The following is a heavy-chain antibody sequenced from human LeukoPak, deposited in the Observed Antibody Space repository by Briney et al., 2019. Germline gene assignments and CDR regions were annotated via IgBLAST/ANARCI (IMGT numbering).Heavy chain of an antibody. J-gene: IGHJ6*03. CDR1: GYSISSGYF. CDR2: KHTSGST. V-gene: IGHV4-4*07. CDR3: ARGHDTYDFWSGYYTVYYYYMDV. Sequence: TSETLSLTCTVSGYSISSGYFWSWIRQPAGKGLEWIGRKHTSGSTNYNPSPKSRVTMSVDTSKNQFSLKLSSVTAEDTAVYYCARGHDTYDFWSGYYTVYYYYMDVWGKGTTVTVSS. D-gene: IGHD3-3*01.